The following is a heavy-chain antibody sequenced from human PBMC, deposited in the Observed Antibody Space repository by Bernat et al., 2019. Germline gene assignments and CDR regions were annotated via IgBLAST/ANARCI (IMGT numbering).Heavy chain of an antibody. V-gene: IGHV1-18*01. CDR1: GYTFTSYG. D-gene: IGHD3-3*01. CDR2: ISAYNGNT. CDR3: ARVWVSYYDFWSGCRRDYYYGMDV. Sequence: QVQLVQSGAEVKKPGASVKVSCKASGYTFTSYGISWVRQAPGQGLEWMGWISAYNGNTNYAQKLQGRVTMTTDTSTSTAYMELRSLRSDDTAVYYCARVWVSYYDFWSGCRRDYYYGMDVWGQGTTVTVSS. J-gene: IGHJ6*02.